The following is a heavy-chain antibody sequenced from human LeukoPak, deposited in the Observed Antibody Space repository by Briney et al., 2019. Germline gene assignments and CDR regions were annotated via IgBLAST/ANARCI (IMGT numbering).Heavy chain of an antibody. Sequence: PGGSLRLSCAASGFTFSSYAMSWVRQAPGKGLEWVSAISGSGGSTYYADSVKGRFTISRDNSKNTLYLQMNSLRAEDTAVYYCAKDSLDIVVVVAAQNRGHDAFDIWGQGTMVTVSS. CDR2: ISGSGGST. V-gene: IGHV3-23*01. J-gene: IGHJ3*02. CDR3: AKDSLDIVVVVAAQNRGHDAFDI. CDR1: GFTFSSYA. D-gene: IGHD2-15*01.